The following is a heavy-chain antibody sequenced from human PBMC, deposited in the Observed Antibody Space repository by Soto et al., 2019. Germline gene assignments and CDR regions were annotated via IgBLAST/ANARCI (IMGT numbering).Heavy chain of an antibody. Sequence: QVQLVESGGGVVQPGRSLRLSCEASGFTFSSYAKYWVRQAPGKGLEWVAVISYDGTNKYYADSVKGRFTISRDNSKNTLYLQMTSLGAEDTAVYYCARAGCDGGSCYTLVGLRYGMDVWGQGTTVTVSS. D-gene: IGHD2-15*01. CDR3: ARAGCDGGSCYTLVGLRYGMDV. V-gene: IGHV3-30-3*01. CDR2: ISYDGTNK. CDR1: GFTFSSYA. J-gene: IGHJ6*02.